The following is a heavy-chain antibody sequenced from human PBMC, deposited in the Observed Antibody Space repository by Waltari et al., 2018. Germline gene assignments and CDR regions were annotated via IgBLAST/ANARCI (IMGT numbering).Heavy chain of an antibody. J-gene: IGHJ6*02. CDR2: IRYDGSNK. Sequence: VQLVGSGGGVVQPGGSLRLSCAASGFTFSSYWMSWVRQAPGKGLEWVAFIRYDGSNKYYAYSVKGRFTISRDNSKNTRYLQMNSLRAEDTAVYYCAKDLGMDVWGQGTTVTVSS. CDR1: GFTFSSYW. V-gene: IGHV3-30*02. CDR3: AKDLGMDV.